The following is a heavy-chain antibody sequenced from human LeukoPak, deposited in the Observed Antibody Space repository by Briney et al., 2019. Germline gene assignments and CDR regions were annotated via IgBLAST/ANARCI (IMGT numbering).Heavy chain of an antibody. J-gene: IGHJ6*03. CDR1: GGSISSYY. Sequence: SETLSLTCTVSGGSISSYYWSWIRQPPGKGLEWIGYIYYSGSTNYNPSLKSRVTISVDTSKNQFSLKLSSVTAADTAVYYCAIQARYSNRDFDYMDVWGKGTTVTVSS. V-gene: IGHV4-59*08. CDR3: AIQARYSNRDFDYMDV. CDR2: IYYSGST. D-gene: IGHD4-11*01.